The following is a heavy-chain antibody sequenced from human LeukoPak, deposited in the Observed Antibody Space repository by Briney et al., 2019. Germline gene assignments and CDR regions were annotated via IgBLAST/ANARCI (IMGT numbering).Heavy chain of an antibody. Sequence: TGGSLRPSCAASGFTFGSYGMSWVRQAPGEGLEWVSFITPNADRTSYADSVEGRFTISRDNPRNTLYMQMNSLRDEDTALYYCAIMHGYYDGSGYWVQWGQGTLVTVSS. J-gene: IGHJ1*01. V-gene: IGHV3-23*01. D-gene: IGHD3-22*01. CDR1: GFTFGSYG. CDR2: ITPNADRT. CDR3: AIMHGYYDGSGYWVQ.